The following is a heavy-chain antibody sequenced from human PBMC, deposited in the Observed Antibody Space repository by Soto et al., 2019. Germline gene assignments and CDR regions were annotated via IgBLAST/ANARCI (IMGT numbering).Heavy chain of an antibody. J-gene: IGHJ6*03. CDR2: IKQDGSEK. D-gene: IGHD3-10*01. Sequence: GGSLRLSCAASGFTFSSYWMSCVRQAPGKGLEWVANIKQDGSEKYYVDSVKGRFTISRDNAKNSRYLQMNSLRAEDTAVYYCARGSHYYGSGSYYDNYYYYYMDVWGKGTTVTVSS. V-gene: IGHV3-7*01. CDR1: GFTFSSYW. CDR3: ARGSHYYGSGSYYDNYYYYYMDV.